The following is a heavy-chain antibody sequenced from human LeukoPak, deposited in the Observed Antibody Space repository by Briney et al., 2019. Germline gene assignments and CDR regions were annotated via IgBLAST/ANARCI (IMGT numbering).Heavy chain of an antibody. CDR3: AKAPPSAVAGYFDY. Sequence: GRSLRLSRAASGFTFSSYSMQWVRQTPGKGLEWVGIMPNSGENTFYGEAVKGRFTISRDNSKNTLYLQMNSLRAEDTAVYYCAKAPPSAVAGYFDYWGQGTLVTVSS. CDR1: GFTFSSYS. V-gene: IGHV3-33*05. D-gene: IGHD6-19*01. J-gene: IGHJ4*02. CDR2: MPNSGENT.